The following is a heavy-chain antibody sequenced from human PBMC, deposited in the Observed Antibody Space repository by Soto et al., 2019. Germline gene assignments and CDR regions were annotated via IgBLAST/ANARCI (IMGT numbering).Heavy chain of an antibody. Sequence: EVQLVESGGGLVQPGGSLRLSCAASGFTFSSYWMHWVRQAPGKGLVWVSHINGDGSSTTYADSVKGRFTIPRDSAKNTLYLQMNTLRAEDTAVYYCARDIRGPYGRLFYFDSWGQGSLVTVSS. CDR1: GFTFSSYW. CDR3: ARDIRGPYGRLFYFDS. V-gene: IGHV3-74*01. J-gene: IGHJ4*02. D-gene: IGHD3-3*02. CDR2: INGDGSST.